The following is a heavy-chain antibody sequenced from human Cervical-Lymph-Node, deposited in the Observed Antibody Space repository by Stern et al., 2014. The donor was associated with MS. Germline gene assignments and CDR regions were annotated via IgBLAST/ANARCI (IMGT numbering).Heavy chain of an antibody. V-gene: IGHV3-23*04. CDR2: ISGIGGST. D-gene: IGHD4-17*01. CDR3: AKVSDDYDAHWFFDL. CDR1: GFTFSNYG. J-gene: IGHJ2*01. Sequence: EVQLVESGGGFVKPGGSLRLSCAVSGFTFSNYGMSWVRRATGKGLEWVSAISGIGGSTFYADSVKGRFTISRNNFQNTLYLQMSSLRADDTAVYYCAKVSDDYDAHWFFDLWGRGTLVTVSS.